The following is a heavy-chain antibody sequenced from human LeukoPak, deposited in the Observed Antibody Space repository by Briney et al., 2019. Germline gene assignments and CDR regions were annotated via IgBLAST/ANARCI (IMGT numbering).Heavy chain of an antibody. CDR3: AKEHCSSTSCYYNWFDP. V-gene: IGHV3-11*04. D-gene: IGHD2-2*01. J-gene: IGHJ5*02. Sequence: PGGSLRLSCAASGFTFSDYYMSWIRQAPGKGLEWVSYISSSGSTIYYADSVKGRFTISRDNAKNSLYLQMNSLRAEDTAVYYCAKEHCSSTSCYYNWFDPWGQGTLVTVSS. CDR1: GFTFSDYY. CDR2: ISSSGSTI.